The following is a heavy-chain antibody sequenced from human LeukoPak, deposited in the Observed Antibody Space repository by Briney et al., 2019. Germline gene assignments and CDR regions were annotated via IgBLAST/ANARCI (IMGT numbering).Heavy chain of an antibody. CDR1: GFTVSSNY. CDR3: ARGHYGLDV. J-gene: IGHJ6*02. V-gene: IGHV3-7*01. Sequence: GGSLRLSCAASGFTVSSNYMSWVRQAPGKGPEWVAHINVDGSEKDFLDSVRGRFTISRDNSKNSVYLQMNTLRVEDTAVYHCARGHYGLDVWGQGTTVTVSS. CDR2: INVDGSEK.